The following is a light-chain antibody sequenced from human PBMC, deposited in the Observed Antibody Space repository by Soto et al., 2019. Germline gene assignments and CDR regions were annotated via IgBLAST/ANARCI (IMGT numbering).Light chain of an antibody. CDR1: SSNIGAGYA. Sequence: QSDLTQPPSVSGAPGQRVTISCTGSSSNIGAGYAVHWYQQLPGTAPKLLIYDNTNRPSGVPDRFSASKSATSASLAITGLQAEDEADYYCQSYASSDELIFGGGTQLTVL. CDR3: QSYASSDELI. V-gene: IGLV1-40*01. J-gene: IGLJ7*01. CDR2: DNT.